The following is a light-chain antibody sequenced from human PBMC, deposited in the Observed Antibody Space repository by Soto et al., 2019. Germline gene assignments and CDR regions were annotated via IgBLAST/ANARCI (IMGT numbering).Light chain of an antibody. J-gene: IGKJ3*01. CDR1: QSVSSSY. CDR2: GAY. Sequence: EIVLTQSPGTLSLSPGERATLSCRASQSVSSSYLAWYQQKPGQAPRLLIYGAYGRATGIPDRFSGSGSGTDFTLNISRLEPEDYAVYYCQQYGSSPLFTFGHGTKVDIK. V-gene: IGKV3-20*01. CDR3: QQYGSSPLFT.